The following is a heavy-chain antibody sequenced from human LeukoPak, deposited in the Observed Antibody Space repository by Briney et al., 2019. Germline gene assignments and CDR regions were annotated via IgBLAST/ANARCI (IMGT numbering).Heavy chain of an antibody. J-gene: IGHJ4*02. Sequence: KPSETLSLTCTVSGGSISSYYWSWIRQLPGKGLEWIGYIYYSGSTNYNPSLKSRVTISVDTSKNQFSLKLSSVTAADTAVYYCASRDSSGYYFDYWGQGTLVTVSS. V-gene: IGHV4-59*01. D-gene: IGHD3-22*01. CDR3: ASRDSSGYYFDY. CDR1: GGSISSYY. CDR2: IYYSGST.